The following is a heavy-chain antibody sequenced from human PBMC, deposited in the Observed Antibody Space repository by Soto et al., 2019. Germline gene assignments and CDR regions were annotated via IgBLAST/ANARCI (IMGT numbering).Heavy chain of an antibody. J-gene: IGHJ4*02. Sequence: QVQLQESGPGLVKPSETLSLTCTVSGGSISSYYWSWIRQPPGKGLEWIGYIYYSGSTNYNPSRKSRVTISVDTSKNQFSLKLSSVTAADTAVYYCARDRYYFDYWGQGTLVTVSS. V-gene: IGHV4-59*01. CDR2: IYYSGST. CDR3: ARDRYYFDY. CDR1: GGSISSYY.